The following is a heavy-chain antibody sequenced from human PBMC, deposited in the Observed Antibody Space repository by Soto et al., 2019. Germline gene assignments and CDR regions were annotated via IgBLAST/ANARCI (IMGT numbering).Heavy chain of an antibody. CDR1: GGSMSEYF. J-gene: IGHJ4*02. CDR3: ARDGYDGSGSPYPAY. Sequence: SETLSLTCSVSGGSMSEYFWSWIRQSPGKGLEWIGYIYYLGSTDYNPSLKSRVTISVDTSKRQFSLRLTAVTAADTAVYYCARDGYDGSGSPYPAYWGPGTQVTVSS. D-gene: IGHD3-10*01. CDR2: IYYLGST. V-gene: IGHV4-59*01.